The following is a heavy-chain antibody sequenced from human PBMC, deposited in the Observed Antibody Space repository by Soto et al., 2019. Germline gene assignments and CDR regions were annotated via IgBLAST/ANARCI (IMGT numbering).Heavy chain of an antibody. CDR3: ALVVGAAYFDY. V-gene: IGHV2-5*02. J-gene: IGHJ4*02. CDR2: IYWDDDN. CDR1: GFSLSTSGVG. Sequence: QITLKESGPTLVKPTQTLTLTCTFSGFSLSTSGVGVGWIRQPPGKALEWLALIYWDDDNRYSPSLKSRLTITKDTSKNQVVLTMTNMDPVDTATYYCALVVGAAYFDYWGQGTLVTVSS. D-gene: IGHD1-26*01.